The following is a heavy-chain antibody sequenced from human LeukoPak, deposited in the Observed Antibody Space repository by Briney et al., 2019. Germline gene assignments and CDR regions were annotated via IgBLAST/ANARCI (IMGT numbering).Heavy chain of an antibody. CDR3: AKAPYYYDSSGYYYFDY. D-gene: IGHD3-22*01. Sequence: GGSLRLSCAASGFTFSSYGMHWVRQAPGKGLEWVAFIRYDGSNKYYADSVKGRFTISRDSSKNTLYLQMNSLRAEDTVVYYCAKAPYYYDSSGYYYFDYWGQGTLVTVSS. CDR2: IRYDGSNK. CDR1: GFTFSSYG. V-gene: IGHV3-30*02. J-gene: IGHJ4*02.